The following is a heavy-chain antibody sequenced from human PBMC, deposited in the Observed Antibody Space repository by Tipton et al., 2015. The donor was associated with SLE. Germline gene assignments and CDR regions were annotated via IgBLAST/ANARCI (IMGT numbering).Heavy chain of an antibody. V-gene: IGHV4-38-2*02. CDR2: IYYSGNT. CDR3: ARIHPNNYGDYGPFDY. J-gene: IGHJ4*02. Sequence: LRLSCTVSSYSISSGYYWGWIRQPPGKGLEWIGSIYHSGSIYYSGNTYYNPSLESRVTISADTFKNLFSLKVTSVTAADTAVYFCARIHPNNYGDYGPFDYWGQGILVTVSS. CDR1: SYSISSGYY. D-gene: IGHD4-17*01.